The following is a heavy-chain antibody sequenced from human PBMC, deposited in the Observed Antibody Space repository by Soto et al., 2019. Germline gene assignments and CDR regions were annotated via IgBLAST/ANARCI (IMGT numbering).Heavy chain of an antibody. CDR1: GGSINSYY. V-gene: IGHV4-59*01. Sequence: SETLSLTCTVSGGSINSYYWSWIRQPPGKGLEWIGYIYYSGSTNYNPSLKSRVTISVDTSKNQFSLKLSSVTAADTAVYYCARGTSSWAYYFDYWGQGTLVTSPQ. D-gene: IGHD6-13*01. CDR2: IYYSGST. CDR3: ARGTSSWAYYFDY. J-gene: IGHJ4*02.